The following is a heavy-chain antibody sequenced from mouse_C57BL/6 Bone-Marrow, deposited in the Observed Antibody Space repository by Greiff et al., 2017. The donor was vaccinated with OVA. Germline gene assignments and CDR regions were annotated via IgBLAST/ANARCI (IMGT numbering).Heavy chain of an antibody. CDR2: IYYSGTI. J-gene: IGHJ2*01. D-gene: IGHD3-2*02. CDR1: GISITTGNYR. V-gene: IGHV3-5*01. CDR3: ARDGSSGYFDY. Sequence: DVKLQESGPGLVKPSQTVFLTCTVTGISITTGNYRWSWIRQFPGNKLEWIGYIYYSGTITYNPSLTSRTTITRDTPKNQFFLEMNSLTAEDTATYYCARDGSSGYFDYWGQGTTLTVSS.